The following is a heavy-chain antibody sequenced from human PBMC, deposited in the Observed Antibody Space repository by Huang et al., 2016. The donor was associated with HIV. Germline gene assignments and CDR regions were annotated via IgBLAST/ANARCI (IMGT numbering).Heavy chain of an antibody. CDR1: NGSFIGYF. Sequence: QVRLQQWGAGLLKPSETLSLTCAVYNGSFIGYFWNWLRLAPRKGLAWIGEVSHSGNVNSNPAVQSRVSMSVVPSKKQFSLNLTSVTAADSAIYYCGGSPGMGMVAGGWVVHWGHGKQVSVSS. CDR2: VSHSGNV. V-gene: IGHV4-34*02. CDR3: GGSPGMGMVAGGWVVH. D-gene: IGHD6-19*01. J-gene: IGHJ4*01.